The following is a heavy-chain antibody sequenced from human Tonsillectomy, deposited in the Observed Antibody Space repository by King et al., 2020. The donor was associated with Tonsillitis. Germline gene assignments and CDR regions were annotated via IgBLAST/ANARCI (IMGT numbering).Heavy chain of an antibody. CDR3: ARAFSDYPDY. Sequence: QVQLVESGAEVKKPGASVKVSCKASGFTFTTYYMHWVRQAPGQGLEWMGIINPSGDTTNYAQKFQGRVTMTRDTSTRTVYMELSSLRSDDTAVYYCARAFSDYPDYWGQGTLVTVSS. V-gene: IGHV1-46*01. D-gene: IGHD4-17*01. J-gene: IGHJ4*02. CDR1: GFTFTTYY. CDR2: INPSGDTT.